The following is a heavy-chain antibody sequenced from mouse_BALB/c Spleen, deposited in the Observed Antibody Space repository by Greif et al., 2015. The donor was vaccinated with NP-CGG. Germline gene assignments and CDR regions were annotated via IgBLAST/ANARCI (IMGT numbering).Heavy chain of an antibody. CDR2: INPSTGYT. CDR3: VRREGTGTFAY. J-gene: IGHJ3*01. D-gene: IGHD4-1*01. V-gene: IGHV1-7*01. Sequence: QVQLKESGAELAKPGASVKMSCKASGYTFTSYWMHWVKQRPGQGLEWIGYINPSTGYTEYNQKFKDKATLTADKSSSTAYMQLSSLTSEDSAVYYCVRREGTGTFAYWGQGTLVTVSA. CDR1: GYTFTSYW.